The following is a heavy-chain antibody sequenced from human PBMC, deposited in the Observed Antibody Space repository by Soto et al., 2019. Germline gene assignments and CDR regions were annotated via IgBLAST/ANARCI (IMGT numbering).Heavy chain of an antibody. V-gene: IGHV4-61*01. CDR1: GGSVSSGSYY. CDR3: ARGLRKSGDGCNPFDY. Sequence: PSETLSLTCTVSGGSVSSGSYYWSWIRQPPGKGLEWIGYIYYSGSTNYNPSLKSRVTISVDTSKNQFSLKLSSVTAADTAVYYCARGLRKSGDGCNPFDYWGQGTLVTVSS. CDR2: IYYSGST. D-gene: IGHD2-21*02. J-gene: IGHJ4*02.